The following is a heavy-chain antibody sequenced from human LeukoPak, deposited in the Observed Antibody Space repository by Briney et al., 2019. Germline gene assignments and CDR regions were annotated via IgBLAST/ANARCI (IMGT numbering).Heavy chain of an antibody. J-gene: IGHJ4*02. Sequence: ASVKVSCKASGYTFTGYYMHWVRQAPGQGLEWMGWINPNSGGTNYAQKFQGRVTMTRDTSISTAYMELSRLRSDDTAVYYCASATYYYGSGSYEYYFDYWGQGTLVTVSS. CDR2: INPNSGGT. D-gene: IGHD3-10*01. CDR3: ASATYYYGSGSYEYYFDY. V-gene: IGHV1-2*02. CDR1: GYTFTGYY.